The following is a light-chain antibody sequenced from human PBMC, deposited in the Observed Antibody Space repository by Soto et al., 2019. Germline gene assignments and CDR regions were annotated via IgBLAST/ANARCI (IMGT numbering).Light chain of an antibody. CDR1: QSVSNNY. CDR3: QQYGNLYT. J-gene: IGKJ2*01. Sequence: EIVMTQSPGTLSLSPGERATLSCRASQSVSNNYLAWYQQKPGHAPRLLIYGASSRAAGIPDRFSGSGSGTDFPLTISRLEPEDVAVYYCQQYGNLYTFGQGTKLEIK. V-gene: IGKV3-20*01. CDR2: GAS.